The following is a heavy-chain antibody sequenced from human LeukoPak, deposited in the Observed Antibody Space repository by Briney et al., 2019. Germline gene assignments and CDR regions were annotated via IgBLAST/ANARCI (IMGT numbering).Heavy chain of an antibody. D-gene: IGHD6-19*01. Sequence: SQTLSLTCTVSGGSISSGGYYWGWIRQPPGKGLEWIGSIYYSGSTYYNPSLKSRVTISVDTSKNQFSLKLSSVTAADTAVYYCARTSVAGTGYWGQGTLVTVSS. CDR2: IYYSGST. V-gene: IGHV4-39*01. CDR3: ARTSVAGTGY. CDR1: GGSISSGGYY. J-gene: IGHJ4*02.